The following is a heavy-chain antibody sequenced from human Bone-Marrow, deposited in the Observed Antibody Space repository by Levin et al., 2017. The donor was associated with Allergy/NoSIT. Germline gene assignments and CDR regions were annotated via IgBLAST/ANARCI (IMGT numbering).Heavy chain of an antibody. CDR3: AKTLGEYFDY. V-gene: IGHV3-9*01. D-gene: IGHD3-10*01. CDR2: ISWNSGSI. CDR1: GFTFDDYA. J-gene: IGHJ4*02. Sequence: PGGSLRLSCAASGFTFDDYAMHWVRQAPGKGLEWVSGISWNSGSIGYADSVKGRFTISRDNAKNSLYLQMNSLRAEDTALYYCAKTLGEYFDYWGQGTLVTVSS.